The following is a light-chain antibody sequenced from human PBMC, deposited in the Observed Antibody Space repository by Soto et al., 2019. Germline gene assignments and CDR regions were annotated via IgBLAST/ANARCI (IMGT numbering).Light chain of an antibody. V-gene: IGLV2-14*01. Sequence: QSALTQPASVSGSPGQSITISCTGTSSDVGGYNLVSWYQQHPGKAPKLMIYEVSNRPSGVSDRFSGAKSGNTASLTISGLQAEDEADYYCSSDTSRNTVVFGGGTKLTVL. CDR1: SSDVGGYNL. CDR2: EVS. J-gene: IGLJ2*01. CDR3: SSDTSRNTVV.